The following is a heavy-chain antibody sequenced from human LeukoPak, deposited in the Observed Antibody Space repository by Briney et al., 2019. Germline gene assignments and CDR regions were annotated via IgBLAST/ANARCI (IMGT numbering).Heavy chain of an antibody. CDR1: XYSFTSXW. CDR3: ASKAAGPNTDAFDI. V-gene: IGHV5-51*01. Sequence: KGSXYSFTSXWIGXXXXVPGXXXXXMGIIYPGDSDTRYSPSFQGQVTISADKSISTAYLQWSSLKASDTAMYYCASKAAGPNTDAFDIWGQGTMVTVSS. CDR2: IYPGDSDT. J-gene: IGHJ3*02. D-gene: IGHD6-13*01.